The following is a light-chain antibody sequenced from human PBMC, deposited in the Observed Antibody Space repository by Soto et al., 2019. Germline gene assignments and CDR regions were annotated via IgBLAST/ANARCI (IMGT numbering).Light chain of an antibody. CDR3: QQYNNWPT. Sequence: EIVMTQSPATLSVSPGERATLSCRASQSVSNVAWYQQKLGQAPRLLIYGASTRATGIPARFSGSGSGTDFTLTISSLQSEDFAVYHCQQYNNWPTFGGGTKVAIK. J-gene: IGKJ4*01. V-gene: IGKV3-15*01. CDR2: GAS. CDR1: QSVSN.